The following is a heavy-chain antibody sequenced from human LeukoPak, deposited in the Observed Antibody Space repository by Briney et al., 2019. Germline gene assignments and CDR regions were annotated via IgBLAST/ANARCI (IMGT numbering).Heavy chain of an antibody. CDR1: GFTFSSHW. V-gene: IGHV3-74*01. J-gene: IGHJ4*02. D-gene: IGHD3-9*01. CDR3: AKAADWLAADYIDY. Sequence: GGSLRLSCAASGFTFSSHWMHWVRQAPGKGLVWVSRINSDGSTTTYADSVKGRFTISRDNANNTLYLQMSSLRVEDTAVYYCAKAADWLAADYIDYWGQGTLVTVSS. CDR2: INSDGSTT.